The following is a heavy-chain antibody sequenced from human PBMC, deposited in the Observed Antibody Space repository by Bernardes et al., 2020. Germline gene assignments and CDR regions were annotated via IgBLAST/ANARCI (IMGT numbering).Heavy chain of an antibody. CDR3: ARERYYYDSGGYKKLDM. D-gene: IGHD3-22*01. V-gene: IGHV3-11*01. CDR1: GFTFSDYY. CDR2: ISHSGYNI. Sequence: GGSLRLSCAASGFTFSDYYMTWIRQAPGKGLEWVSYISHSGYNIYYADSVKGRFAISRDNAKKALYLQMDSLRAEDTAVYYCARERYYYDSGGYKKLDMWGQGTLVTVSP. J-gene: IGHJ3*02.